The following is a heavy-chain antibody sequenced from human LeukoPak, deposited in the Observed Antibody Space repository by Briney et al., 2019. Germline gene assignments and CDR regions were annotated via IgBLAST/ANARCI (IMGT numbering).Heavy chain of an antibody. CDR2: ISGSRSTI. V-gene: IGHV3-11*04. J-gene: IGHJ4*02. CDR3: ARALESIVVVPAGDY. CDR1: GFTFSDYY. Sequence: GGSLRLSCAASGFTFSDYYMSWLRQAPGQGLEWGSYISGSRSTIYYADSVKGRFTISRDNAKNSLFLQMNSLRAEDTAVYYCARALESIVVVPAGDYWGQGTLVTVSS. D-gene: IGHD2-2*01.